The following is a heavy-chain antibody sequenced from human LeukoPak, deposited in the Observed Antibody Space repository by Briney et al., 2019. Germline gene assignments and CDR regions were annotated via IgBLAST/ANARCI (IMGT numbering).Heavy chain of an antibody. CDR1: GFTFSSYG. Sequence: GGSLRLSCAASGFTFSSYGMHWVRQAPGKGLEWVPFIRYDGSNKYYADSVKGRFTISRDNSKNTVYLQMNSLGAEDTAVYYCAKDLRSRIAAAGAPDYWGQGTLVTVSS. CDR3: AKDLRSRIAAAGAPDY. V-gene: IGHV3-30*02. D-gene: IGHD6-13*01. J-gene: IGHJ4*02. CDR2: IRYDGSNK.